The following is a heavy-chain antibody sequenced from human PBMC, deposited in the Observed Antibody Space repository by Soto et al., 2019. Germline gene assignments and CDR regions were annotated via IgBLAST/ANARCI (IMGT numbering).Heavy chain of an antibody. V-gene: IGHV4-31*03. CDR1: GGSISTGGYY. J-gene: IGHJ5*02. CDR3: ARDPAP. Sequence: QVQLQESGPGLVKPSQTLSLTCTVSGGSISTGGYYWSWIRQHPGKGLEWIGYSYNSANTYYNPSLKSRVTISVDTSKTQFSLKLSSVTVADTAVYYCARDPAPWGQGALVTVSS. CDR2: SYNSANT.